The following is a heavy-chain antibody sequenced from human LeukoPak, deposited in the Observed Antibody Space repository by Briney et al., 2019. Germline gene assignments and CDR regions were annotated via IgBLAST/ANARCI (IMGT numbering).Heavy chain of an antibody. Sequence: PGGSLRLSCAASGFTVSSSYISWVRQAPGKGLEWVSVMYSGGNTYYADSVKGRFTISRDKSKSTLYLQMSSLRAEDTAVYHCARVQAVFQNFDYWGQGTLVTVSS. CDR2: MYSGGNT. CDR3: ARVQAVFQNFDY. V-gene: IGHV3-66*01. J-gene: IGHJ4*02. CDR1: GFTVSSSY.